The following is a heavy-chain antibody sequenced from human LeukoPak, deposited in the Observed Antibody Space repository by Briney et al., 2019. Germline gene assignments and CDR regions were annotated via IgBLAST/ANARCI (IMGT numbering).Heavy chain of an antibody. CDR2: LNGDGTST. D-gene: IGHD3-16*01. CDR3: AMGGLKLESFDV. Sequence: PGGSLRLSCEASGFTFSSHWMHWVRQAPGKGLVWVSRLNGDGTSTAYAESVEGRFTISRDNAKNTMYLQMNSLSVEDTAVYFCAMGGLKLESFDVWGQGTMVTVSS. J-gene: IGHJ3*01. V-gene: IGHV3-74*01. CDR1: GFTFSSHW.